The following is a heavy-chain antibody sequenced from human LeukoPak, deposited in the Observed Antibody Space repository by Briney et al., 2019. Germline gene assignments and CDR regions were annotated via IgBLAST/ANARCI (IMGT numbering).Heavy chain of an antibody. CDR3: ARESSQQWLVGPYFDY. D-gene: IGHD6-19*01. CDR1: SGSISSSTYY. CDR2: IYYTGST. J-gene: IGHJ4*02. V-gene: IGHV4-39*07. Sequence: PSETLSLTCTVSSGSISSSTYYWGWIRQPPGKGLEWIGTIYYTGSTYYNPSLKSRVTISVDTSKNQFSLKLTSVTAAVTAVYYCARESSQQWLVGPYFDYWGQGTLVTVSS.